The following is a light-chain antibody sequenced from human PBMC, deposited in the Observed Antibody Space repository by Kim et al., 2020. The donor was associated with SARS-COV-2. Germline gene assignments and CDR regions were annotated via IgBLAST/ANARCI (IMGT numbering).Light chain of an antibody. V-gene: IGKV3-20*01. CDR3: QHYGSSPRT. CDR1: QSVSSSY. J-gene: IGKJ1*01. Sequence: SPGERATRSCRASQSVSSSYLAWYQQKPGQAPRLLIFGASSRATGIPDRFSGSGSGTDFTLTISRLEPEDFAVYYCQHYGSSPRTFGQGTKVDIK. CDR2: GAS.